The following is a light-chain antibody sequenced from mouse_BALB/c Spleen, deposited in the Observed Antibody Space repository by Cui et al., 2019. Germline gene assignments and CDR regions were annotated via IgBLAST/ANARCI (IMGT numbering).Light chain of an antibody. CDR3: QQHNEYPLT. V-gene: IGKV16-104*01. Sequence: DVQITQSPSYLAASPGETITINCRASKSISKYLAWYQEKPGKTNKLLIYSGSTLQAGMPSRFSGSGSGTDFTLTISSLEPEDFAMYYCQQHNEYPLTFGAGTKLELK. J-gene: IGKJ5*01. CDR1: KSISKY. CDR2: SGS.